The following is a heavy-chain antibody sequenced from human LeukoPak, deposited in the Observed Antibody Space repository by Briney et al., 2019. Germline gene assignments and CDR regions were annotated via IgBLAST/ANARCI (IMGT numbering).Heavy chain of an antibody. V-gene: IGHV3-74*01. J-gene: IGHJ4*02. CDR3: VRDGDDFNFDY. CDR2: VIRDGSFT. Sequence: GGSLRLSCAASRFTFRSYWMHWVRQAPGKGLEWVSRVIRDGSFTNHADSVKGRFTISRDNAKNTLYLQMSSLRAEDTAVYFCVRDGDDFNFDYWGQGSLVTVSS. CDR1: RFTFRSYW. D-gene: IGHD5-24*01.